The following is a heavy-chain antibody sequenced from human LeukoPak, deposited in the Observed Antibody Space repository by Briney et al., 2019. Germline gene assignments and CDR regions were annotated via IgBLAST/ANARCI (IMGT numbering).Heavy chain of an antibody. CDR1: GYTFTGYY. J-gene: IGHJ4*02. V-gene: IGHV1-2*02. Sequence: ASVKVSCKASGYTFTGYYMHWVRQAPGQGLEWMGWINPNSGGTNYAQKFQGRVTMTRDTSISTAYTELSRLRSDDTAVYYCAMGSGVRYSSSPIDYWGQGTLVTVSS. CDR3: AMGSGVRYSSSPIDY. D-gene: IGHD6-13*01. CDR2: INPNSGGT.